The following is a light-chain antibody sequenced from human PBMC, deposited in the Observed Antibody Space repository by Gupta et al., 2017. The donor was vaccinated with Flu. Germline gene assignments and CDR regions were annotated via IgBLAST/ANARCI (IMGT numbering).Light chain of an antibody. V-gene: IGKV2-24*01. CDR3: RQENLFRT. CDR2: EGS. J-gene: IGKJ1*01. CDR1: QGLVHSDGNNY. Sequence: VVLTQTPLSSPVTLGQPAYISCRSSQGLVHSDGNNYLSWLQGRPGQPPRLIIYEGSKRCSGVPDRFSGSGDEXDFTLRXSRGEDEDVGVYYGRQENLFRTFGXGTKVEIK.